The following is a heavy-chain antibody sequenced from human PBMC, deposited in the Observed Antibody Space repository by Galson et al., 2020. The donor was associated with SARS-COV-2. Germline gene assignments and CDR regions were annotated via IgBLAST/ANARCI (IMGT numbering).Heavy chain of an antibody. Sequence: SVKVSCKASGGTFSSYAISWVRKAPGQGLEWMGGIIPIFGTANYAQKFQGRVTITADESTSTAYMELSSLRSEDTAVYYCARARHTYYCSSTSCYGGGYYYYMDVWGKGTPVTVSS. CDR2: IIPIFGTA. V-gene: IGHV1-69*13. CDR3: ARARHTYYCSSTSCYGGGYYYYMDV. J-gene: IGHJ6*03. D-gene: IGHD2-2*01. CDR1: GGTFSSYA.